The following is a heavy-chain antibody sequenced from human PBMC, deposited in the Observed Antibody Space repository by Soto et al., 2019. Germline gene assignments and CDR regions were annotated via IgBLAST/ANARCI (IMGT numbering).Heavy chain of an antibody. D-gene: IGHD3-10*01. Sequence: GASVKVSCKASGYTFTNYGISWVRQAPGQGLEWMGWINTYNGNTNHAQKLQGRVTMTTDTSTSTAYMELRSLRSDDRAVYYCARGVGSGTYYNQYTWFDPWGQGTLVTVSS. V-gene: IGHV1-18*01. CDR3: ARGVGSGTYYNQYTWFDP. J-gene: IGHJ5*02. CDR1: GYTFTNYG. CDR2: INTYNGNT.